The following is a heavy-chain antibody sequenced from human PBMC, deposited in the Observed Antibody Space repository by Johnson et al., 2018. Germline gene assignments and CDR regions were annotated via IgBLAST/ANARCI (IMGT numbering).Heavy chain of an antibody. CDR2: IRSKPYGGTR. CDR1: GFNFGDYA. Sequence: VQLVQSGGGLVQPGRSLRLSCTASGFNFGDYAMSWFRQAPGKGLEWVSFIRSKPYGGTREYVASVEGRFPFSRDDSKSIAFLQMNSLKIEDTAVYYCSRNIRSDWHDVFDLWGQGTMVTVSS. CDR3: SRNIRSDWHDVFDL. J-gene: IGHJ3*01. D-gene: IGHD6-19*01. V-gene: IGHV3-49*03.